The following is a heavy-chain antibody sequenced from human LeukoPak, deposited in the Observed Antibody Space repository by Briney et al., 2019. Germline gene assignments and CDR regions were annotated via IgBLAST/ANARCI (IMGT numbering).Heavy chain of an antibody. CDR1: GFTFSSYA. CDR2: ISGSGGST. Sequence: GGSLRLSCAASGFTFSSYAMSWVRTAPGKGLEWVSSISGSGGSTYYADCVKGRFTISRDNSKNTLYLQMNSLRAEDTAVYYCAKVLLITMVRGRYDYWGQGTLVTVSS. V-gene: IGHV3-23*01. CDR3: AKVLLITMVRGRYDY. J-gene: IGHJ4*02. D-gene: IGHD3-10*01.